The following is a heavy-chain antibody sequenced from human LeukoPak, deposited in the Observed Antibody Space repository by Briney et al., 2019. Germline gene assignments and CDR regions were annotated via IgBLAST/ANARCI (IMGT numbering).Heavy chain of an antibody. CDR3: TSELLDY. V-gene: IGHV3-49*04. CDR2: IRSKTYGGTT. Sequence: PGGSLRLSCTASGFTFGDHAMSWVRQAPGKGLEWVGFIRSKTYGGTTEYAASVKGRFTISRDDSKSIASLQMNSLKTEDTAVYYCTSELLDYWGQGTLVTVTS. CDR1: GFTFGDHA. D-gene: IGHD5-18*01. J-gene: IGHJ4*02.